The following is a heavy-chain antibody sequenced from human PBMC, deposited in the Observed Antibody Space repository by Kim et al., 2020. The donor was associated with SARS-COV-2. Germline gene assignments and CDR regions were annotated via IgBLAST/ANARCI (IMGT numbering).Heavy chain of an antibody. CDR2: IYHSGST. CDR3: ARTLMGGSYRSHHFDY. D-gene: IGHD1-26*01. Sequence: SETLSLTCAVSGGSISSGGYSWSWIRQPPGKGLEWIGYIYHSGSTYYNPSLKSRVTTSVDRSKNQFSLKLSSVTAADTAVYYCARTLMGGSYRSHHFDYWGQGTLVTVSS. J-gene: IGHJ4*02. CDR1: GGSISSGGYS. V-gene: IGHV4-30-2*01.